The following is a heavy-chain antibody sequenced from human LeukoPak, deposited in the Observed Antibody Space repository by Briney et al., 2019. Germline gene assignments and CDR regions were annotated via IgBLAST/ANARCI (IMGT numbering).Heavy chain of an antibody. Sequence: SVKVSCKASGGTFSGYAISWVRQAPGQGLEWMGGIIPIFGTANYAQKFQGRVTITTDESTSTAYMELSSLRSEDTAVYYCARGPPRRWLQLADRDYYMDVWGKGTTVTVSS. V-gene: IGHV1-69*05. CDR1: GGTFSGYA. D-gene: IGHD5-24*01. CDR3: ARGPPRRWLQLADRDYYMDV. CDR2: IIPIFGTA. J-gene: IGHJ6*03.